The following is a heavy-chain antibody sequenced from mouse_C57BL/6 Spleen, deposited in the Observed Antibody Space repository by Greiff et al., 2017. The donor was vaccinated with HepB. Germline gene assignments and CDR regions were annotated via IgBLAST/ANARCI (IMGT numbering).Heavy chain of an antibody. CDR1: GYTFTSYW. D-gene: IGHD2-5*01. Sequence: QVQLQQPGAELVKPGASVKLSCKASGYTFTSYWMQWVKQRPGQGLEWIGEIDPSDSYTNYNQKFKGKATLTVDTSSSTAYMQLSSLTSEDSAVYYCARSHYSKDAMDYWGQGTSVTVSS. J-gene: IGHJ4*01. CDR3: ARSHYSKDAMDY. V-gene: IGHV1-50*01. CDR2: IDPSDSYT.